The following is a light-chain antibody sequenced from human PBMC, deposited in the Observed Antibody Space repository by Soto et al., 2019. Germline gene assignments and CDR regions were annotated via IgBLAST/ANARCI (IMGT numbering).Light chain of an antibody. CDR1: QSISSW. V-gene: IGKV1-5*03. Sequence: DIQMTQSPSTLSASVGDRVTITCRASQSISSWLAWYQQKPGKAPKLLMYKASSLQSGVPSRFSGSGSGTEFTLTISSLQPDDFATYYCQQCNTFWTFGQGTKVEIK. J-gene: IGKJ1*01. CDR2: KAS. CDR3: QQCNTFWT.